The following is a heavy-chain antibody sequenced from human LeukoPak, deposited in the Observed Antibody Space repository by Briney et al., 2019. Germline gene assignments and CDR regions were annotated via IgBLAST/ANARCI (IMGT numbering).Heavy chain of an antibody. CDR2: IYYSGST. J-gene: IGHJ4*02. CDR3: ARRDGGFGELDY. V-gene: IGHV4-39*01. CDR1: GGSISSSSYY. Sequence: SETLSLTCTVSGGSISSSSYYWGWIRQPPGKGLEWIGSIYYSGSTYYNPSLKSRVTISVDTPKNQFSLKLSSVTAADPAVYYCARRDGGFGELDYWGQGTLVTVSS. D-gene: IGHD3-10*01.